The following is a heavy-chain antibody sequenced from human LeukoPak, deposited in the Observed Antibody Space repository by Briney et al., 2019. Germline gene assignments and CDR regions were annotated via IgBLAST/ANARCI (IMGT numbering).Heavy chain of an antibody. CDR2: VYHSGST. Sequence: SETLSLTCAVSGGSISSNNWWSWVRQPPGKGLEWIGEVYHSGSTSYNPSLLSRVTISVDKSKNQFSLEMRSVTAADTAVYYCARGGTYQLPIRYYYMDVWGKGTTVTVSS. V-gene: IGHV4-4*02. J-gene: IGHJ6*03. CDR3: ARGGTYQLPIRYYYMDV. CDR1: GGSISSNNW. D-gene: IGHD2-2*01.